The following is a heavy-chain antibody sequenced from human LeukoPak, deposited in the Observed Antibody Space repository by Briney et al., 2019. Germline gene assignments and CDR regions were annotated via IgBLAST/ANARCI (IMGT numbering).Heavy chain of an antibody. J-gene: IGHJ3*02. D-gene: IGHD6-19*01. Sequence: SETLSLTCTVSGGSISSYYWSWIRQPPGKGLEWIGYIYYSGSTNYNPSLKSRVTISVDTSKNQFSLKLNPVTAADTAVYYCARDHGSGWYRGAFDIWGQGTMVTVSS. CDR2: IYYSGST. CDR3: ARDHGSGWYRGAFDI. CDR1: GGSISSYY. V-gene: IGHV4-59*01.